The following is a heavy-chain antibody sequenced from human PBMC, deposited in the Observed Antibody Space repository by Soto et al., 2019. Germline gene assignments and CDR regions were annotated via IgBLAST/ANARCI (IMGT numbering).Heavy chain of an antibody. Sequence: QVQLQESGPGLVKPSETLFLTCTGPGCSIRRFFWSWIRQPPGKGLEWIGYIYYSGSTNYNPSLKSRVTISVDTSKNQFSLKLSSVTAADTAVYYCARYSYIDAFDIWGQGTMVTVSS. D-gene: IGHD5-18*01. CDR2: IYYSGST. CDR3: ARYSYIDAFDI. J-gene: IGHJ3*02. CDR1: GCSIRRFF. V-gene: IGHV4-59*01.